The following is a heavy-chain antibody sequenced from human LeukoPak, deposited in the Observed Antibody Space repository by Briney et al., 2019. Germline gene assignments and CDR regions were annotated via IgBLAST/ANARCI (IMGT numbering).Heavy chain of an antibody. Sequence: GGSLRLSCAASGFTFSSYAMSWVRQAPGKGLEWVSAISGSGGSTYYADSVKGRFTISRDNSKNTLYLQMNSLRAEDTAVYYCAKDKFSPGGYGVSDYWGQGTLVTVSS. CDR3: AKDKFSPGGYGVSDY. J-gene: IGHJ4*02. D-gene: IGHD4-17*01. CDR1: GFTFSSYA. CDR2: ISGSGGST. V-gene: IGHV3-23*01.